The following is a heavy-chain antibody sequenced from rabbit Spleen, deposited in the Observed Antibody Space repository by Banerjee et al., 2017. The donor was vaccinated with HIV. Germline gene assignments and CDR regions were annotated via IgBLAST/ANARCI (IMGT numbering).Heavy chain of an antibody. J-gene: IGHJ6*01. CDR3: ARDTGTSFSTYGMDL. Sequence: QEQLVESRGGLVKPEGSLKLSCTASGFSFSNKVVMCWVRQAPGKGLEWIACIAAVSSGDTYSATWAKGRFTISKTSSTTVTLQMTSLTAADTATYFCARDTGTSFSTYGMDLWGPGTLVTVS. CDR2: IAAVSSGDT. V-gene: IGHV1S45*01. D-gene: IGHD8-1*01. CDR1: GFSFSNKVV.